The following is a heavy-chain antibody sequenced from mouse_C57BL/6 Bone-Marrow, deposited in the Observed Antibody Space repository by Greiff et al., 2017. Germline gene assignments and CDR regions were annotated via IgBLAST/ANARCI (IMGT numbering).Heavy chain of an antibody. Sequence: QVQLQQPGAELVKPGASVKLSCKASGYTFTSYWMHWVKQRPGQGLEWIGMIHPNSGSTNYNEKFKSKATLTVDKSSSTAYMQLSSLTSEDSAVYYCADDGYYAVGFAYWGQGTLVTVSA. V-gene: IGHV1-64*01. CDR3: ADDGYYAVGFAY. CDR2: IHPNSGST. CDR1: GYTFTSYW. D-gene: IGHD2-3*01. J-gene: IGHJ3*01.